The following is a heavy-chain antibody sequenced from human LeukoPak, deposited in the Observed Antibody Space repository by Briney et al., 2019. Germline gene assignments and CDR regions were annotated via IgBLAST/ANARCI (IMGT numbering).Heavy chain of an antibody. V-gene: IGHV4-31*03. Sequence: SETLSLTCTVSGGSISSGGYYWSWIRQHPGKGLEWIGYIYYSGSTYYNPSLKSRVTISVDTSKNQFSLKLSSVTAADTAVYYCARAVSMRTVTTLDYWGQGTLVTVSS. D-gene: IGHD4-11*01. CDR2: IYYSGST. CDR1: GGSISSGGYY. J-gene: IGHJ4*02. CDR3: ARAVSMRTVTTLDY.